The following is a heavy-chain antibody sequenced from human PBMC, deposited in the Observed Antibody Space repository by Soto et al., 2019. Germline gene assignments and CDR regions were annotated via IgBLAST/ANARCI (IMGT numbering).Heavy chain of an antibody. CDR1: GFTFSSYA. Sequence: GGSLRLSCAASGFTFSSYAMSWVRQAPGKGLEWVSAISGSGGSTYYADSVKGRFTISRDNSKNTLYLQMNSLRAEDTAVYYCAKGEWIHLWSPVKLEEYYYGMDVWGQGTTVTVSS. D-gene: IGHD5-18*01. V-gene: IGHV3-23*01. CDR2: ISGSGGST. CDR3: AKGEWIHLWSPVKLEEYYYGMDV. J-gene: IGHJ6*02.